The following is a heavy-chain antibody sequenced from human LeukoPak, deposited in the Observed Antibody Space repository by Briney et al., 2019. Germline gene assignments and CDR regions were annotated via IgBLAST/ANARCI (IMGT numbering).Heavy chain of an antibody. V-gene: IGHV4-34*01. CDR3: ARGLDLEGLDY. CDR2: INDSGTS. J-gene: IGHJ4*02. CDR1: GGSFSDYN. D-gene: IGHD1-1*01. Sequence: SETLSLTCAVSGGSFSDYNWTWLRQSPDKGLEWIGDINDSGTSHYNPSLKSRVTISVDTAKNQFSLELRSVTAADTAVYYCARGLDLEGLDYWGQGTLVTVSS.